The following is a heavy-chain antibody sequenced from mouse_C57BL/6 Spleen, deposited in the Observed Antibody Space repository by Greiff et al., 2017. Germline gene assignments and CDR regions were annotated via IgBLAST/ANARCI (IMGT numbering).Heavy chain of an antibody. CDR2: INPSTGGT. CDR3: ARNGDYGKGFDY. CDR1: GYSFTGYY. J-gene: IGHJ2*01. Sequence: VQLQQSGPELVKPGASVKISCKASGYSFTGYYMNWVKQSPEKSLEWIGEINPSTGGTTYNQKFKAKATLTVDKSSSTAYMQLKSLTSEDSAVYYCARNGDYGKGFDYWGQGTTLTVSS. D-gene: IGHD2-1*01. V-gene: IGHV1-42*01.